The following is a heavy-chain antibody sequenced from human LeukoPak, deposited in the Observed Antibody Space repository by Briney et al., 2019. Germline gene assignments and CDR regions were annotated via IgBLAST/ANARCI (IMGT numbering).Heavy chain of an antibody. CDR2: IDPSGGST. V-gene: IGHV1-46*01. D-gene: IGHD6-13*01. CDR1: VYTFTKYY. CDR3: ARGRGIAAPGPRSLFDY. Sequence: ASVSVSFTASVYTFTKYYMHWVRQAPGQGLEWMGIIDPSGGSTSYAQTFQGRVTMTRDTSTSTFYMEPSSLRSEDTAVYYCARGRGIAAPGPRSLFDYWGQGTLVTVSS. J-gene: IGHJ4*02.